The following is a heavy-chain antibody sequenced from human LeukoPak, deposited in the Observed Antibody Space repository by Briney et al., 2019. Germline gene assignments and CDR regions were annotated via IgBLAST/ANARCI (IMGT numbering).Heavy chain of an antibody. CDR2: INSYGSST. Sequence: QPGGSLRLSCAASGCTFSSSWMHWVRQAPGKGLVWVSRINSYGSSTSYADSVRGRFTISRDNAKNTLYLQMNSLRAEDTAVYYCARDYDYGGNWFDPWGQGTLVTVSS. CDR1: GCTFSSSW. V-gene: IGHV3-74*01. D-gene: IGHD4-23*01. J-gene: IGHJ5*02. CDR3: ARDYDYGGNWFDP.